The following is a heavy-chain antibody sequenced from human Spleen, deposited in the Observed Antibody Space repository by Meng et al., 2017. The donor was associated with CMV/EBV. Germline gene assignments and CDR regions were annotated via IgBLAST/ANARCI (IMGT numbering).Heavy chain of an antibody. Sequence: SVKVSCKASGDRFTSYGFSWVRQAPGQGLDWMGTFIPVLNVAEYARDFQGRISITADKSTSTTYMELSSLRSEDTAVYYCAAGTVHTSSWTGNGVGGGMDVWGQGTTVTVSS. D-gene: IGHD6-13*01. CDR2: FIPVLNVA. J-gene: IGHJ6*02. CDR1: GDRFTSYG. V-gene: IGHV1-69*04. CDR3: AAGTVHTSSWTGNGVGGGMDV.